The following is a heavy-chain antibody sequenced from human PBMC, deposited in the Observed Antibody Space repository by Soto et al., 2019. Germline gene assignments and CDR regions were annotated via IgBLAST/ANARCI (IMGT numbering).Heavy chain of an antibody. Sequence: GGSLRLSCAASGFTFSHAWMSWVRQAPGKGMEWVGRIKSKTDGGTTDFAAPVKGRFSVSRDDSKNTLFLQMNSLKTDDTAIYYCNTDLYNGSYSFDYWGQGTLVTVSS. CDR1: GFTFSHAW. V-gene: IGHV3-15*01. J-gene: IGHJ4*02. CDR2: IKSKTDGGTT. D-gene: IGHD1-26*01. CDR3: NTDLYNGSYSFDY.